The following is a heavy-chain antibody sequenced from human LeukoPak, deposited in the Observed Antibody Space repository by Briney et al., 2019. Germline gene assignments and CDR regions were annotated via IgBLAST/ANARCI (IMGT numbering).Heavy chain of an antibody. CDR2: LYRGDRT. D-gene: IGHD2-8*02. CDR3: ARSECTAGSCNWFDP. J-gene: IGHJ5*02. CDR1: GLNVSSNY. Sequence: GGSLRLSCAASGLNVSSNYMSWVRQAPGKGLEWVSFLYRGDRTYYADSEKGRFTMSRDDMKRTVWLQMDSLRAEDTAVYYCARSECTAGSCNWFDPWGQGTPVTVSP. V-gene: IGHV3-66*01.